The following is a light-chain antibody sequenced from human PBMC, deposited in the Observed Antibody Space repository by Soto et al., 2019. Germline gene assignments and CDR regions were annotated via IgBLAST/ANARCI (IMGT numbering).Light chain of an antibody. V-gene: IGKV3-11*01. CDR2: DTS. J-gene: IGKJ1*01. CDR3: QDFDSPQWT. Sequence: EIVLTQSPATLSLSPGGRATLSCRASQSVGSTLAWYQQLPGQAPRLLIYDTSNRATGIPARFSGSGSGTDFTLTISSLEPEDFAVYYCQDFDSPQWTFGQGTKVDIK. CDR1: QSVGST.